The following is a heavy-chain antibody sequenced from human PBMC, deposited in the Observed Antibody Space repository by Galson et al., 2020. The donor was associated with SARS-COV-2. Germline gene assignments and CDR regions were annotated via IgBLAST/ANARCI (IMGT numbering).Heavy chain of an antibody. CDR3: ARDDYGDSLLDY. J-gene: IGHJ4*02. D-gene: IGHD4-17*01. CDR2: IYYSGST. V-gene: IGHV4-39*07. Sequence: SETLSLTCTVSGGSISSSSYYWGWIRQPPGKGLEWIGSIYYSGSTYYNPSLKSRVTISVDTSKNQFSLKLSSVTAADTAVYYCARDDYGDSLLDYWVQGTLVTVSS. CDR1: GGSISSSSYY.